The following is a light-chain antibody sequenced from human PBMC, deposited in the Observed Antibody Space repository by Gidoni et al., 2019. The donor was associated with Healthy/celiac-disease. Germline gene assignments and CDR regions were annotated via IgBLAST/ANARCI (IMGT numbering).Light chain of an antibody. V-gene: IGKV4-1*01. CDR1: QSVLYSSNNKNH. J-gene: IGKJ1*01. CDR3: QQYYSTPRT. Sequence: DIVMTQSPDSLAVSLGERATINCKSSQSVLYSSNNKNHLAWDQQKPGQPPKLLIYWASTRESGVPDRFSGSGSGTDFTLTISSLQAEDVAVYYCQQYYSTPRTFGQGTKVEIK. CDR2: WAS.